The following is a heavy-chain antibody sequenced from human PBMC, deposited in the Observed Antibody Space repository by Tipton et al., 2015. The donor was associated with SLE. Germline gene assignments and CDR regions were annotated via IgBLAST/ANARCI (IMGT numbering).Heavy chain of an antibody. CDR3: AGVNDFWSGYDWFNWFDP. D-gene: IGHD3-3*01. CDR1: GGSISSYS. J-gene: IGHJ5*02. V-gene: IGHV4-4*07. CDR2: FYTSGYT. Sequence: TLSLTCNVSGGSISSYSWSWIRQPAGKGLEWIGRFYTSGYTNYNPSLKSRVNMSLDTSKNQFSLKLSSVTAADTAIYYCAGVNDFWSGYDWFNWFDPWGQGTLVTVSS.